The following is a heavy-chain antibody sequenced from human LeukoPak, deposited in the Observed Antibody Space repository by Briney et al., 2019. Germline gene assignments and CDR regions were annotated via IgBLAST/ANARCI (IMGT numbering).Heavy chain of an antibody. CDR3: ARDKGPGYSYGYSDY. J-gene: IGHJ4*02. CDR2: IIPIFGTA. V-gene: IGHV1-69*13. Sequence: SVKVSCKASGGTFSSYAISWVRQAPGQGLEWMGGIIPIFGTANYAQKFQGRVTITADESTSTAYMELSSLRSEDTAVYYCARDKGPGYSYGYSDYWGQGTLVTVSS. D-gene: IGHD5-18*01. CDR1: GGTFSSYA.